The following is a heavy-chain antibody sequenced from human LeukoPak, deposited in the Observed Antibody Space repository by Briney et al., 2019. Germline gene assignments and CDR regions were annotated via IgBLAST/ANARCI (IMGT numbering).Heavy chain of an antibody. CDR1: GFTFSSYG. J-gene: IGHJ6*02. CDR2: ISYDGSNK. CDR3: AKDSRSSVYYYYGMDV. V-gene: IGHV3-30*18. Sequence: GGSLRLSCAASGFTFSSYGMHWVRQAPGKGLEWVAVISYDGSNKYYADSVKGRFTISRDNSKNTLYLQMNSLRAEDTAVYYCAKDSRSSVYYYYGMDVWGQGTTVTVSS. D-gene: IGHD3-22*01.